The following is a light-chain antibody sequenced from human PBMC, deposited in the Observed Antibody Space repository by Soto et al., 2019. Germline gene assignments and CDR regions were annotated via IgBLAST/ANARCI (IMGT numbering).Light chain of an antibody. Sequence: DIVMTQSPLSLPVIPGEPASISCRSSQSLLHRSGYTYLHWYLQKPGQSPHLLIYLGSNRASGVPDRFSGRGSGTDFTLKISRVEAEDVGVYYCMQALQIPWTFGRETKVEIK. V-gene: IGKV2-28*01. CDR3: MQALQIPWT. CDR1: QSLLHRSGYTY. CDR2: LGS. J-gene: IGKJ1*01.